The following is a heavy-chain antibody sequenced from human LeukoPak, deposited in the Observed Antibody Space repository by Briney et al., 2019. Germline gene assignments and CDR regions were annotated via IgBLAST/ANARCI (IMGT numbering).Heavy chain of an antibody. D-gene: IGHD1-1*01. CDR1: VFPFNDYS. CDR3: ARDHNYAFDN. Sequence: GGSLRLSCAASVFPFNDYSMNGVRQAPGKGLEWISYIGISSGNTKYADSVKGRFTISGDNAKNSLYLQMNNLRVEDTAVYYCARDHNYAFDNWGQGTLVTVSS. CDR2: IGISSGNT. V-gene: IGHV3-48*04. J-gene: IGHJ4*02.